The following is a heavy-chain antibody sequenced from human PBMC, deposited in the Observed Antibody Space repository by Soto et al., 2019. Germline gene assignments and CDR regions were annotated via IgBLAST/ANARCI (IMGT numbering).Heavy chain of an antibody. CDR2: IWYDGSNQ. CDR3: ARAVSSATYYDCIGY. Sequence: GGSLRLSCEASGFDISTYGLHWVRQAPGKGLEWLAFIWYDGSNQHYAASVKGRFTVSRDNSRNTLYLQMNNLRADDTAVYFCARAVSSATYYDCIGYWGRGTLVTVSS. J-gene: IGHJ4*02. CDR1: GFDISTYG. D-gene: IGHD1-26*01. V-gene: IGHV3-33*01.